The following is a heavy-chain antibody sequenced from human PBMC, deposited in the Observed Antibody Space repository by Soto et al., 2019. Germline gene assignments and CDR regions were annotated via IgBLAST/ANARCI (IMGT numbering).Heavy chain of an antibody. V-gene: IGHV1-46*01. J-gene: IGHJ4*02. CDR3: ATGFYGSGSYLVY. CDR1: GYTFTHYY. D-gene: IGHD3-10*01. Sequence: ASVKVSCKASGYTFTHYYIHWVRQAPGQGLEWMGIINPNGGVTTYAQKFRAGFAMTRDTSTNTVYMELSSLRSEDSAVYYCATGFYGSGSYLVYWGQGTLVTVSS. CDR2: INPNGGVT.